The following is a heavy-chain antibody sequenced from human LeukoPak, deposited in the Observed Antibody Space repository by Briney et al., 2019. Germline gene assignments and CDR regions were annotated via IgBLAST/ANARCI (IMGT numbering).Heavy chain of an antibody. D-gene: IGHD6-6*01. V-gene: IGHV1-8*01. CDR3: VRGRTPRPRGYWLDP. J-gene: IGHJ5*02. CDR2: MNPNSGNT. Sequence: GASVKVSCKASGYTFTSYDINWVRQATGQGLEWMGWMNPNSGNTGYAQKFQGRVTMTRNTSISTAYMELNSLRSEDTAVYYCVRGRTPRPRGYWLDPWGQGTLVTVSS. CDR1: GYTFTSYD.